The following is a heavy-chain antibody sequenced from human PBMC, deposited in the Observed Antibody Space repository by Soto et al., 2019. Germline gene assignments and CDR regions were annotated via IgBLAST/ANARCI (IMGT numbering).Heavy chain of an antibody. V-gene: IGHV4-59*01. J-gene: IGHJ5*02. CDR1: GGSISRYY. Sequence: SETLSLTCTVSGGSISRYYWSWIRQPPGKGLEWIGYIYYSGSTNYNPSLKSRVTISVDTSKNQFSLKLSSVTAADTAVYYFAKVNDFWTGYYSTNWFDPWGQGTLVTVSS. CDR3: AKVNDFWTGYYSTNWFDP. CDR2: IYYSGST. D-gene: IGHD3-3*01.